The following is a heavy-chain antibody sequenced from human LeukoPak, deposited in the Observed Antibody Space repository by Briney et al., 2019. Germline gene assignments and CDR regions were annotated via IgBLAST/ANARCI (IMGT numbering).Heavy chain of an antibody. V-gene: IGHV4-61*08. Sequence: PSQTLSLTCTVSGGSISSGGYYWSWIRQPPGKGLEWIAYIYHTGSTDSNPSLKSRVTIALDTSKNQFSLKLSSVTAADTAVYYCARRITVGRSGYYFDYWGQGTLVTVSS. CDR1: GGSISSGGYY. D-gene: IGHD3-3*01. CDR2: IYHTGST. CDR3: ARRITVGRSGYYFDY. J-gene: IGHJ4*02.